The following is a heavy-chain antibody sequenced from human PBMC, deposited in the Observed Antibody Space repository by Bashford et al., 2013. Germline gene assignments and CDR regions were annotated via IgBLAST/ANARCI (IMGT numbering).Heavy chain of an antibody. CDR2: VYSGGNT. V-gene: IGHV3-53*01. D-gene: IGHD2-2*01. CDR3: ASDTFLSSINCYPXYFGMDV. CDR1: GFTVSNNY. J-gene: IGHJ6*02. Sequence: GSLRLSCAASGFTVSNNYMSWVRQAPGKGLEWVSVVYSGGNTYYADSVKGRFTVSRDNSKNTLYLQMNSLRAEDTAVYYCASDTFLSSINCYPXYFGMDVWGQGTTVTVSS.